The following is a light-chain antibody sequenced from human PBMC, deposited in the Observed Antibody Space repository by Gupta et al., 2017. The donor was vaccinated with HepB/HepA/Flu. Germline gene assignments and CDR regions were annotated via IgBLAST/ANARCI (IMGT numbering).Light chain of an antibody. Sequence: DIQMTQSPSSLSASVGDRVTITCRASQSISSHLNWYQQKPGNAPKLLIYGASSLQSGVPSRFSGSGSGTDFTLTINRLQPEDSATYYCQQSDNMPRTFGQGTKVEIK. J-gene: IGKJ1*01. CDR1: QSISSH. CDR3: QQSDNMPRT. CDR2: GAS. V-gene: IGKV1-39*01.